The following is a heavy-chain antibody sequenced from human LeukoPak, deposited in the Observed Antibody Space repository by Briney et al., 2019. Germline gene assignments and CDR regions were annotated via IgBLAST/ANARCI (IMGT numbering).Heavy chain of an antibody. CDR2: MNTGNGNT. D-gene: IGHD3-10*01. Sequence: GASVKVSCKASGYTFTAYPLHWVRQAPGQRLEWMGWMNTGNGNTIYSQNFQGRVTITRDTSANTAYMELSSLRTEDTAVYYCARNRDGSDYWGQGTPVTVSS. CDR1: GYTFTAYP. J-gene: IGHJ4*02. V-gene: IGHV1-3*04. CDR3: ARNRDGSDY.